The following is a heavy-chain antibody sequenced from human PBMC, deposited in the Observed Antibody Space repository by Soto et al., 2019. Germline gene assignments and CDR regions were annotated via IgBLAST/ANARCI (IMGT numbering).Heavy chain of an antibody. CDR1: GLTIRGKKS. J-gene: IGHJ3*01. V-gene: IGHV3-53*01. CDR3: ATWHEREHAFDV. Sequence: DVQLVESGGGLIQPGESLSLSCAAFGLTIRGKKSVPWFRQGPGKGPEWVSALFDVDGPCNGDSVPGRFTPSSDSSKTNVYLQMNDLTPDVTAVYYSATWHEREHAFDVWSQGTTVTISS. D-gene: IGHD1-1*01. CDR2: LFDVDGP.